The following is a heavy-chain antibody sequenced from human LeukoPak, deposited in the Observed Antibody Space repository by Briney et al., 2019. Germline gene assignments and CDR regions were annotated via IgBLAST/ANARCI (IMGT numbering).Heavy chain of an antibody. CDR1: GFTLSSNY. CDR3: ARADILRAFDM. J-gene: IGHJ3*02. CDR2: IYSGGTT. D-gene: IGHD3-9*01. Sequence: SGGSLRLSCAASGFTLSSNYMSWVRQAPGKGLEWVSVIYSGGTTYYADSVKGRFTISSDNSKNTVYLQMNSLRAEDTAVYYCARADILRAFDMWGQGTLVTVSS. V-gene: IGHV3-66*01.